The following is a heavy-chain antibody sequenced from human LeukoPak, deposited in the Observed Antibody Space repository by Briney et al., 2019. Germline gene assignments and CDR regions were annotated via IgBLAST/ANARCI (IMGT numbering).Heavy chain of an antibody. CDR3: ARVWTTWGFDY. V-gene: IGHV4-30-4*01. D-gene: IGHD3/OR15-3a*01. Sequence: SQTLSLTCTVSGGSISSGDYYWSWIRQPPGKGLEWIGYIYYSGSTYYSPSLKSRVTISVDTSRNQFSLNLSSVTAADTAVYYCARVWTTWGFDYWGQGTLVTVSS. CDR1: GGSISSGDYY. CDR2: IYYSGST. J-gene: IGHJ4*02.